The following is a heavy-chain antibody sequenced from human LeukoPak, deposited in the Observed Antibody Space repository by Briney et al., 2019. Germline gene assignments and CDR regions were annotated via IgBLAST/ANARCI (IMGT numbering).Heavy chain of an antibody. V-gene: IGHV3-33*06. J-gene: IGHJ4*02. CDR1: GFTFNIFG. Sequence: PGGSLRLSCAASGFTFNIFGLDWVRQVPGNGLEWVAVLWSDGNTAHYADSVKGRFTISRDSSENTLYPQMNSLRSEDTAVYYCVKERAADVTFHFDSWGQGTLVTVSS. CDR3: VKERAADVTFHFDS. CDR2: LWSDGNTA. D-gene: IGHD6-13*01.